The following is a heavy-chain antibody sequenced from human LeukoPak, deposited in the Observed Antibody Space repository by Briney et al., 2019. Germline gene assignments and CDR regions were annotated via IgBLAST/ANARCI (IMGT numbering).Heavy chain of an antibody. CDR1: GFSLSNYG. J-gene: IGHJ4*02. D-gene: IGHD3-16*01. CDR2: INYDGSNR. CDR3: ARWGGTRQFYFDY. Sequence: GGSLRLSCAASGFSLSNYGLHWVRQGPGKGREWLAVINYDGSNRYYADSVKGRFTISKDSSENTLYLQMNSLRADDTAMYYCARWGGTRQFYFDYWGQGTLATVSS. V-gene: IGHV3-33*01.